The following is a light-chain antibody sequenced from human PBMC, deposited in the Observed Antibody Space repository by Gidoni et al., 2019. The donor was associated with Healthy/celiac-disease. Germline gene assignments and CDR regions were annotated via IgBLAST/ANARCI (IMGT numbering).Light chain of an antibody. J-gene: IGKJ4*01. CDR1: QSVLYSSNNKNY. V-gene: IGKV4-1*01. CDR3: QQYYSTPLT. Sequence: GERATINCKSSQSVLYSSNNKNYLAWYQQKPGQPPKLLIYWASTRESGVPDRFSGSGSGTDFTLTISSLQAEDVAVYYCQQYYSTPLTFGGGTKVEIK. CDR2: WAS.